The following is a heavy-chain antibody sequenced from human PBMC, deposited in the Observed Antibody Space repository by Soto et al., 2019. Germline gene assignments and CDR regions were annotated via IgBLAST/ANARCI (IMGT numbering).Heavy chain of an antibody. Sequence: TQTLTLNWSVSGGSISRHYLSLIRQTPGKGLDWIGYISYSGSTNYNPPLKSRVTISVDTSKNQFSLNLSSVTAADTAVYYCARVSWGTGYDWGQGTVGTVST. CDR3: ARVSWGTGYD. V-gene: IGHV4-59*11. J-gene: IGHJ4*02. CDR1: GGSISRHY. D-gene: IGHD2-2*01. CDR2: ISYSGST.